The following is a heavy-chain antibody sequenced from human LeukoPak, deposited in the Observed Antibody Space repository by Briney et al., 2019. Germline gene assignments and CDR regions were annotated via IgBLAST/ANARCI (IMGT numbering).Heavy chain of an antibody. V-gene: IGHV1-2*02. J-gene: IGHJ4*02. CDR3: ARGAYPGPTTVTRVAC. D-gene: IGHD4-17*01. CDR1: GYTFTGYY. CDR2: INPNSGGT. Sequence: GASVTVSFTASGYTFTGYYMHWVRQAPGQGLEWMGWINPNSGGTNYAQKFQGRVTMTRDTSISTAYMELSRLRSDDTVVYYCARGAYPGPTTVTRVACGGQGTLVTVSA.